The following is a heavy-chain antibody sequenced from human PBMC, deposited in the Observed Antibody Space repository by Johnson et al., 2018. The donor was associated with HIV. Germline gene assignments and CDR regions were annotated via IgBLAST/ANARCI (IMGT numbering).Heavy chain of an antibody. CDR1: GFTVSSNY. Sequence: QVQLVESGGGLVQPGGSLRLSCAASGFTVSSNYMGWVRPAPGKGLEWVAFLRYDGSTQSYAASVKGLFTISRDNSKNTMYLQMNSLRAEDTALYYCAKATEGEGLWAFDIWGQGTMVTVSS. V-gene: IGHV3-30*02. D-gene: IGHD1-26*01. CDR2: LRYDGSTQ. CDR3: AKATEGEGLWAFDI. J-gene: IGHJ3*02.